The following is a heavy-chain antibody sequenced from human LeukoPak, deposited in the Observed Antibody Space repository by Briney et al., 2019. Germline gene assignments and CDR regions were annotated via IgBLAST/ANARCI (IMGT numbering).Heavy chain of an antibody. CDR1: GFTFSSYG. CDR2: IWYDGSNK. Sequence: PGRSLRLSCAASGFTFSSYGMHWVRQAPGKGLEWVAVIWYDGSNKYYADSVKGRFTISRDNSKNTLYLQMNSLRAEDTAVYYCAKGLSYFDYWGQGTLVTVSS. J-gene: IGHJ4*02. V-gene: IGHV3-33*06. CDR3: AKGLSYFDY.